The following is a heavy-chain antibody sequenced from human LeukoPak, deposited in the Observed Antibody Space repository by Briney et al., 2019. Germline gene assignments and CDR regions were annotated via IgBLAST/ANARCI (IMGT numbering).Heavy chain of an antibody. CDR1: GNYW. CDR2: INSDGSWT. CDR3: VSFYETY. Sequence: GGSLRLSCAASGNYWMHWVRQAPGKGLVWVSHINSDGSWTSYVDSVKGRFTISKDNAKSTVYLQMNSLRAEDTAVYYCVSFYETYWGRGTLVTVSS. J-gene: IGHJ4*02. D-gene: IGHD2/OR15-2a*01. V-gene: IGHV3-74*01.